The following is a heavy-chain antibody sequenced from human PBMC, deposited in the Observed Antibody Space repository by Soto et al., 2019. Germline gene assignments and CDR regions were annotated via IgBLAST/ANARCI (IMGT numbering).Heavy chain of an antibody. CDR2: ISGSGGST. Sequence: GGSLRLSCAASGFTFSSYAMSWVRQAPGKGLEWVSAISGSGGSTYYADSVKGRFTISRDNSKNTLYLQMNSLRAEDTAVYYCAKESLFGGPSIAARPGWVDYWGQGTLVTVSS. J-gene: IGHJ4*02. D-gene: IGHD6-6*01. CDR3: AKESLFGGPSIAARPGWVDY. V-gene: IGHV3-23*01. CDR1: GFTFSSYA.